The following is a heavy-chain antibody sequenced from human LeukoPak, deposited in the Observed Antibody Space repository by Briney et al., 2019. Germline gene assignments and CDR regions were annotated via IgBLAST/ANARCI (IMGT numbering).Heavy chain of an antibody. CDR2: INHSGST. CDR1: GGSFSGYY. V-gene: IGHV4-34*01. CDR3: ARGRGYSYGPPGY. Sequence: PSETLSLTCAVYGGSFSGYYWSWIRQPPGKGLEWIGEINHSGSTNYNPSLKSRVTISVDTSTKQFSLKLSSVTAADTAVYYCARGRGYSYGPPGYWGQGTLVTVSS. D-gene: IGHD5-18*01. J-gene: IGHJ4*02.